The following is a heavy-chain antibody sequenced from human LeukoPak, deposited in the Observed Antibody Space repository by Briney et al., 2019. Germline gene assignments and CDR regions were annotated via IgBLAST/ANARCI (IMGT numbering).Heavy chain of an antibody. J-gene: IGHJ4*02. CDR2: IYTSGST. CDR1: GGSVSSGTYY. V-gene: IGHV4-61*02. CDR3: AREGAARNFDY. D-gene: IGHD6-6*01. Sequence: PSKTLSLTCTVSGGSVSSGTYYWTWIRQPAGKGLEWIGRIYTSGSTNFNPSLKSRVSISLDTSQNQFSLKMSTVTAADTAVYYCAREGAARNFDYWGQGILVTVSS.